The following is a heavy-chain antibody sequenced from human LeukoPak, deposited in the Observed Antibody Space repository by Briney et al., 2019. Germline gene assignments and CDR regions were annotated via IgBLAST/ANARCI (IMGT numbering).Heavy chain of an antibody. V-gene: IGHV4-59*01. Sequence: SETLSLTCAVYGGSFSGYYWSWLRQPPGKGLEWIGYIYYSGSTNYNPSLKSRVTISVDTSKNQFSLKLSSVTAADTAVYYCALGDYRDYFDYWGQGTLVTVSS. CDR3: ALGDYRDYFDY. J-gene: IGHJ4*02. CDR2: IYYSGST. D-gene: IGHD4-11*01. CDR1: GGSFSGYY.